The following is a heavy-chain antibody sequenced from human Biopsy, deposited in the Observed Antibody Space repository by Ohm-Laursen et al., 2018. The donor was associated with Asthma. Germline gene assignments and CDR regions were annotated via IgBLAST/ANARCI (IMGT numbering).Heavy chain of an antibody. D-gene: IGHD3-9*01. CDR3: ARTYYDFLTGQVKDVFGV. CDR2: VNTGNGDT. CDR1: GYNFISFA. J-gene: IGHJ3*01. Sequence: ATVKISCKASGYNFISFAIHWVRQAPGQRLEWMGWVNTGNGDTKYSQKFQGRVTITRDTSASTAYMELKSLRSEDTATYYCARTYYDFLTGQVKDVFGVWGQGTMVTVSS. V-gene: IGHV1-3*04.